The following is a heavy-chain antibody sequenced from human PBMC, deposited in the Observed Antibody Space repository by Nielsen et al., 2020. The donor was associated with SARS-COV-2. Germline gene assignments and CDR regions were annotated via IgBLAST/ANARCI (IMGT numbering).Heavy chain of an antibody. D-gene: IGHD2-2*02. V-gene: IGHV3-53*01. Sequence: GESLKISCAASGFTVSSNYMSWVRQAPGKGLEWVSVIYSGGSTYYADSVKGRFTISRDNSKNTLYLQMNSLRAEDTAVYYCAKGEYTNWGQGTLVTVSS. CDR1: GFTVSSNY. CDR3: AKGEYTN. CDR2: IYSGGST. J-gene: IGHJ4*02.